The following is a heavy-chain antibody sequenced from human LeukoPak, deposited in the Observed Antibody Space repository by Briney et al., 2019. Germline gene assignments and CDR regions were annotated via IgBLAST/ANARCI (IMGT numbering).Heavy chain of an antibody. CDR1: GFTVSSSY. D-gene: IGHD6-19*01. CDR2: IYSDTRT. Sequence: PGGSLRLSRTASGFTVSSSYMSWVRQAPGKGLEWVSVIYSDTRTYYADSVKGRFTISSDNSKNTLYLLMNSLRAEDTAVYYCARTYSSGVSWFDPWGQGTLVTVSS. V-gene: IGHV3-53*01. J-gene: IGHJ5*02. CDR3: ARTYSSGVSWFDP.